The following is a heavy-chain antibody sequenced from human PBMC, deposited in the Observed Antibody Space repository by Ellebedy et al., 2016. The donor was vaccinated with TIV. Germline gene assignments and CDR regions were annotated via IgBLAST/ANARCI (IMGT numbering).Heavy chain of an antibody. CDR2: IHYSGSS. Sequence: MPSETLSLTCSVSGGSIGSYYWTWIRQPPGKGLEWIGHIHYSGSSNYIPSLKSRVTMSVDTSKIQFSLRLNSVTAADAALYYCARLFVIACPPGAGFSLHYDLDVWGQGNKGTGSP. V-gene: IGHV4-59*01. J-gene: IGHJ6*01. CDR1: GGSIGSYY. CDR3: ARLFVIACPPGAGFSLHYDLDV. D-gene: IGHD2-21*01.